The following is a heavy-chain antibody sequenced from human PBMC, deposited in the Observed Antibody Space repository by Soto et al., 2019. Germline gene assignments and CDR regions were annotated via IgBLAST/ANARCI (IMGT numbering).Heavy chain of an antibody. CDR1: GYTFTIYG. D-gene: IGHD6-19*01. V-gene: IGHV1-18*01. CDR3: ARDRIAVADDAFDI. J-gene: IGHJ3*02. CDR2: TTAYNGNT. Sequence: QVQLVQSGAEVKKPGASVKVSCRASGYTFTIYGITWVRQAPGQGLEWMEWTTAYNGNTNYAQKLQGRVTMTTDTSTSTAYMELRSLRSDDTAVYYCARDRIAVADDAFDIWGQGTMVTVSS.